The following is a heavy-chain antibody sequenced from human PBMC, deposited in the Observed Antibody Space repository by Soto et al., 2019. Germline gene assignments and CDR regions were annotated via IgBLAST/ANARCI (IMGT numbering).Heavy chain of an antibody. V-gene: IGHV4-34*01. Sequence: PSETLSLTCAVYGGSFSGYYWSWIRQPPGKGLEWIGEINHSGSTNYNPSLKSRVTISVDTSKNQFSLKLSSVTAADTAVYYCARGRVTRITFFGGGTSSYWGQGTLVTVSS. CDR1: GGSFSGYY. J-gene: IGHJ4*02. CDR3: ARGRVTRITFFGGGTSSY. CDR2: INHSGST. D-gene: IGHD3-3*01.